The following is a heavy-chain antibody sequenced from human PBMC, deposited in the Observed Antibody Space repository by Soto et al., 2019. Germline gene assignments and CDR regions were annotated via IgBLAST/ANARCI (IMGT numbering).Heavy chain of an antibody. CDR3: AKGPRAPPPHDYGMDV. V-gene: IGHV3-23*01. Sequence: EVQLLESGGGLVQPGGSLRLSCAASGFTFSSYVMNWVRQPPGKGLGWVSGISGSGGSTYYADSVKGRFTISRDNSKNTLYLQMNSLRAEDTAVYYCAKGPRAPPPHDYGMDVWGQGTTVTVSS. CDR1: GFTFSSYV. J-gene: IGHJ6*02. CDR2: ISGSGGST.